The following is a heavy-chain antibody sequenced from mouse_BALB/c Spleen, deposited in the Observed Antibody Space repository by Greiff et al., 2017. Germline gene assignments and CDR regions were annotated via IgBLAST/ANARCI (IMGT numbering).Heavy chain of an antibody. CDR2: IDPENGDT. V-gene: IGHV14-4*02. D-gene: IGHD1-1*01. Sequence: VQLQQSGAELVRSGASVKLSCTASGFNIKDYYMHWVKQRPEQGLEWIGWIDPENGDTEYAPKFQGKATMTADTSSNTAYLQLSSLTSEDTAVYYCNALILRYPNGAMDYWGQGTSVTVAS. J-gene: IGHJ4*01. CDR3: NALILRYPNGAMDY. CDR1: GFNIKDYY.